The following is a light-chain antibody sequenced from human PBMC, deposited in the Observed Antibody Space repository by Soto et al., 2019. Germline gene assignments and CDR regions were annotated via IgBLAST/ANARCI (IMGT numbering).Light chain of an antibody. CDR1: TSNIAGNT. Sequence: QSVLTQPPSLSGTPGQRVTISCSGSTSNIAGNTVHWYQHLPETAPKLLSYIDDQLPSGVPDRFSGSKSGTSASLAISGLQSEDEADYYCATWDDSLNAAVFGGGTQLTVL. CDR3: ATWDDSLNAAV. CDR2: IDD. J-gene: IGLJ7*01. V-gene: IGLV1-44*01.